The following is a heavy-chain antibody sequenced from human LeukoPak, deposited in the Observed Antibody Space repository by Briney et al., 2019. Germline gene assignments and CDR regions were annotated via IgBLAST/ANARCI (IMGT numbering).Heavy chain of an antibody. CDR1: GYTFTSYG. Sequence: ASVKVSCKASGYTFTSYGISWVRQAPGQGLEWMGWINPNSGGTNYAQKFRGRVTMTRDTSISTAYMELSRLRSDDTAVYYCARDLDDYGGPPDYWGQGTLVTVSS. CDR3: ARDLDDYGGPPDY. CDR2: INPNSGGT. J-gene: IGHJ4*02. V-gene: IGHV1-2*02. D-gene: IGHD4-23*01.